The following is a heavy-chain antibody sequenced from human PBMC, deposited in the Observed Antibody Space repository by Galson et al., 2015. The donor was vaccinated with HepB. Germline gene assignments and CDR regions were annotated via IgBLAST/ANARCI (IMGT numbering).Heavy chain of an antibody. D-gene: IGHD1-26*01. CDR1: GYSFTSYW. J-gene: IGHJ3*02. V-gene: IGHV5-10-1*01. Sequence: QSGAEVKKPGESLRISCKGSGYSFTSYWISWVRQMPGKGLEWMGRIDPSDSYTNYSPSFQGHVTISADKSISTAYLQWSSLKASDAAMYYCARWGEELLGAVGEPTGEGHYDALDIWGQGTMVTVSS. CDR3: ARWGEELLGAVGEPTGEGHYDALDI. CDR2: IDPSDSYT.